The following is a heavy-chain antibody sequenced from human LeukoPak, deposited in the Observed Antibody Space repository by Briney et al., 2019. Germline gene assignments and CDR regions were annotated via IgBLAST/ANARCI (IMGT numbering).Heavy chain of an antibody. V-gene: IGHV3-30*02. D-gene: IGHD6-13*01. J-gene: IGHJ6*03. CDR1: GFTFSSYG. CDR3: AKDGAPGIAAAGYYYYYMDV. Sequence: GGSLRLSCAASGFTFSSYGMHWVRQAPGKGLEWVAFIRYDGSNKYYADSVKGRFTISRDNSKNTLYLQMNSLRAEDTAVYYCAKDGAPGIAAAGYYYYYMDVWGKGTTVTISS. CDR2: IRYDGSNK.